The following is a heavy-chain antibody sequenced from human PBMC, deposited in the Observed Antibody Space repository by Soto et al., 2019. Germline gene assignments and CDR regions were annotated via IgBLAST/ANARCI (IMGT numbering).Heavy chain of an antibody. CDR3: ARQHRKYDFWSGYYTFDY. D-gene: IGHD3-3*01. Sequence: PSETLSLTCTVSGGSISSSSYYWGRISKPPGKGLEWIGSIYYSGSTYYNPSLKSRVTISVDTSKNQFSLKLSSVTAADTAVYYCARQHRKYDFWSGYYTFDYWGQGTLVTVSS. CDR2: IYYSGST. J-gene: IGHJ4*02. V-gene: IGHV4-39*01. CDR1: GGSISSSSYY.